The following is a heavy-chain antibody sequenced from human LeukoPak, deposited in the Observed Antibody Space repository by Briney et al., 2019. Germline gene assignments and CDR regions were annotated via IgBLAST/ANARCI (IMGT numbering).Heavy chain of an antibody. CDR1: GGSISSSYW. V-gene: IGHV4-4*02. D-gene: IGHD3/OR15-3a*01. J-gene: IGHJ4*02. CDR2: IYHSGST. Sequence: SETLSLTCAVSGGSISSSYWWTWVRQPPGKGLEWIGEIYHSGSTNYNPSLKSRRSMSLDKSRNQFSLKLTSVTAADTAVYYCGRGYWTGYHHLDFWGQGTLVTVSS. CDR3: GRGYWTGYHHLDF.